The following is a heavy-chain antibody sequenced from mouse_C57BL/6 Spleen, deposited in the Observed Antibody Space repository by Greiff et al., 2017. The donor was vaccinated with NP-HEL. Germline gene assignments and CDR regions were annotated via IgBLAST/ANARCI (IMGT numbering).Heavy chain of an antibody. CDR1: GFTFSDYY. Sequence: EVKLVESEGGLVQPGSSMKLSCTASGFTFSDYYMAWVRQVPEKGLEWVANINYDGSSTYYLDSLKSRFIISRDNAKNILYLQMSSLKSEDTATYDCARDGIDDEYDWDGDGWGTGTTVTVSS. CDR2: INYDGSST. J-gene: IGHJ1*03. CDR3: ARDGIDDEYDWDGDG. D-gene: IGHD5-1*01. V-gene: IGHV5-16*01.